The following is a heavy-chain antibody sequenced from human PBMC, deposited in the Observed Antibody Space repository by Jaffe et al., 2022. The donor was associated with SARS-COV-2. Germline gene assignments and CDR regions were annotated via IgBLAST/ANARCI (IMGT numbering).Heavy chain of an antibody. V-gene: IGHV4-59*01. CDR2: IYYSGST. J-gene: IGHJ5*02. Sequence: QVQLQESGPGLVKPSETLSLTCTVSGGSISSYYWSWIRQPPGKGLEWIGYIYYSGSTNYNPSLKSRVTISVDTSKNQFSLKLSSVTAADTAVYYCARDYCSSTSCAGWYNWFDPWGQGTLVTVSS. D-gene: IGHD2-2*01. CDR3: ARDYCSSTSCAGWYNWFDP. CDR1: GGSISSYY.